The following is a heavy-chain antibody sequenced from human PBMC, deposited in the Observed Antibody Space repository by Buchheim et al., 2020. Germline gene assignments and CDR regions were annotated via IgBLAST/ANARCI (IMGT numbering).Heavy chain of an antibody. Sequence: QVQLVESGGGVVQPGRSLRLSCAASGFTFSSYAMHWVRQAPGKGLEWVAVISYDGSNKYYADSVKGRFTISRDTSKKTLYLQMDSLRAEDTAVYYCARDSSSGYSGLFGYWGQGTL. CDR3: ARDSSSGYSGLFGY. V-gene: IGHV3-30*04. CDR1: GFTFSSYA. CDR2: ISYDGSNK. J-gene: IGHJ4*02. D-gene: IGHD5-12*01.